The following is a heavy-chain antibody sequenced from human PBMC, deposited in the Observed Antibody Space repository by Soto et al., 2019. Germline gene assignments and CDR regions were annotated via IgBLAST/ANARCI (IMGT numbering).Heavy chain of an antibody. Sequence: DVQLVESGGGLVKPGGSLRLSCTVSGFTFSNYTMDWVRQAPGKGLEWVSSISSGSNYIYYADSVKGRFNISRDNAKNSLYLQRNSLRAEDTAVFYCARGIYCTLDICYTGYYYMDVWGKGTTVTVSS. D-gene: IGHD2-2*02. J-gene: IGHJ6*03. CDR1: GFTFSNYT. V-gene: IGHV3-21*01. CDR3: ARGIYCTLDICYTGYYYMDV. CDR2: ISSGSNYI.